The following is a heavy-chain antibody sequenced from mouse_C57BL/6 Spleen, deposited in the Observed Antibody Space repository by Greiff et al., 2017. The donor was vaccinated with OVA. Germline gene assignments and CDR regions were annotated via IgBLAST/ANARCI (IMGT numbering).Heavy chain of an antibody. J-gene: IGHJ1*03. CDR1: GYTFTSYW. CDR2: IHPNIGST. CDR3: ARKVYYGSSYWYFDV. Sequence: QVQLQQPGAELVKPGASVKLSCTASGYTFTSYWMHWVKQRPGQGLEWIGMIHPNIGSTNYNEKFKSKATLTVDKSSSTAYMQLSSLTSEDSAVYYCARKVYYGSSYWYFDVWGTGTTVTVSS. V-gene: IGHV1-64*01. D-gene: IGHD1-1*01.